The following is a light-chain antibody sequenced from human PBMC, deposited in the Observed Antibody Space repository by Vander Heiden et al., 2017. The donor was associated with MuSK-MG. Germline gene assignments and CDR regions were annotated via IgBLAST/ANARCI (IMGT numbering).Light chain of an antibody. V-gene: IGKV3-20*01. Sequence: IVLTQSPGTLSLSPGERATLSCRASQSVTKLAWYQQKLGQAPRLLIYGASTRATGIPDRFSGSGSGTDFTLTISRLDPEDFAVYYCQQYCTSPLTFGGGTKVELK. CDR2: GAS. CDR3: QQYCTSPLT. CDR1: QSVTK. J-gene: IGKJ4*01.